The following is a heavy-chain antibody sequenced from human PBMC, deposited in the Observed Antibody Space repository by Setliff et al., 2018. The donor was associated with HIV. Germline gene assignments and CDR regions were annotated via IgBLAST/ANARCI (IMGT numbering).Heavy chain of an antibody. CDR2: IIPILGIA. D-gene: IGHD3-3*01. V-gene: IGHV1-69*10. CDR3: ARGHLDYNFWDEVLGNWFDP. CDR1: GGTFSSYA. J-gene: IGHJ5*02. Sequence: SVKVSCKASGGTFSSYAISWVRQAPGQGLEWMGGIIPILGIANYAQKFQGRVTITADESTSTAYMELSSLRSEDTAVYYCARGHLDYNFWDEVLGNWFDPWGQGTLVTVSS.